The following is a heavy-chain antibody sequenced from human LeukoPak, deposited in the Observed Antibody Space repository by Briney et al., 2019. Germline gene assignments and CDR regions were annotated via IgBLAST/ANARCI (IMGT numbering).Heavy chain of an antibody. V-gene: IGHV3-66*01. D-gene: IGHD5-12*01. J-gene: IGHJ4*02. Sequence: SGGSLRLSCAASGFTVSSNYMSWVRQAPGKGLEWVSVIYSGGSTYYADSVKGRFTISRDNSKNTLYLQTNSLRAEDTAVYYCATGGSGYDYPRFDYWGQGTLVTVSS. CDR2: IYSGGST. CDR1: GFTVSSNY. CDR3: ATGGSGYDYPRFDY.